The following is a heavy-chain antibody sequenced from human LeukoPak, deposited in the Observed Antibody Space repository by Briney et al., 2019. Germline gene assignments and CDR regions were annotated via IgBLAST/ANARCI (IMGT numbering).Heavy chain of an antibody. Sequence: GGSLRLSCAASGFTFSSYWMSWVRQAPGRGLQWVASIKQDGSEIYYVDSVKGRFSISRDNDKNSLSLQMNSLRAEDTAVYYCARGHSGRWFWWFGAWGQGTLVTVSS. CDR3: ARGHSGRWFWWFGA. J-gene: IGHJ5*02. V-gene: IGHV3-7*04. D-gene: IGHD1-26*01. CDR2: IKQDGSEI. CDR1: GFTFSSYW.